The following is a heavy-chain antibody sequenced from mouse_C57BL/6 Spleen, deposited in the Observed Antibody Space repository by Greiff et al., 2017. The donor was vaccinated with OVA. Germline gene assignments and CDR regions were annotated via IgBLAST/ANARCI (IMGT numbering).Heavy chain of an antibody. CDR3: ARVSYWYFDV. CDR2: ISDGGSYT. J-gene: IGHJ1*03. V-gene: IGHV5-4*01. CDR1: GFTFSSYA. Sequence: DVHLVESGGGLVKPGGSLKLSCAASGFTFSSYAMSWVRQTPEKRLEWVATISDGGSYTYYPDNVKGRFTISRDNAKNNLYLQMSHLKSEDTAMYYCARVSYWYFDVWGTGTTVTVSS.